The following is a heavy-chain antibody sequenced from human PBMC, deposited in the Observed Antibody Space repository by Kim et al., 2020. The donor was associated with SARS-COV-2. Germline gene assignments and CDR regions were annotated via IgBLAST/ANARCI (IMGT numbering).Heavy chain of an antibody. CDR2: ISARDGGT. D-gene: IGHD4-17*01. Sequence: ASVKVSCKACGYMFTSYGFSWVRQAPGQGLEWLGWISARDGGTKYGQKVQGRVIMTTDTSTNTAYMELWGLRSDDTAMYYCARGAYGDVSFDYWGQGTLV. V-gene: IGHV1-18*04. CDR3: ARGAYGDVSFDY. CDR1: GYMFTSYG. J-gene: IGHJ4*02.